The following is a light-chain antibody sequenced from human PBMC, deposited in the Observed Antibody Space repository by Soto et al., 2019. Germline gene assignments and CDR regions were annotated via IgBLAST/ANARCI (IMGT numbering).Light chain of an antibody. CDR3: QQYNKWPWT. J-gene: IGKJ1*01. CDR2: DAS. CDR1: QSVSTY. Sequence: EIVMTQSPATLSVSPGERATLSCRASQSVSTYLAWYHQKPGQAPRLLIYDASNRATGIPARFSGSGSGTEFTLTISSLQSEDFAVYYCQQYNKWPWTFGQGTKVDIK. V-gene: IGKV3D-15*01.